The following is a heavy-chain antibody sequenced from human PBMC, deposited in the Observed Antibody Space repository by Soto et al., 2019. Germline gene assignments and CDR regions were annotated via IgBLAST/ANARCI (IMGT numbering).Heavy chain of an antibody. CDR3: ARRGSGSYYDY. D-gene: IGHD1-26*01. Sequence: EVQLLESGGGLVQPGGSLRLSCAASGFTFSSYAMTWVRQAPVKGLEWVSAISGSGGSTYYADSVKGRFTISRDNSKNTLYLQMNSLRAEDTAVYYCARRGSGSYYDYWGQGTLVTVSS. CDR2: ISGSGGST. J-gene: IGHJ4*02. CDR1: GFTFSSYA. V-gene: IGHV3-23*01.